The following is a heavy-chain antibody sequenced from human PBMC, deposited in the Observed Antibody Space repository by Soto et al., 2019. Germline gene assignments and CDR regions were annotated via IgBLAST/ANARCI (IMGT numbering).Heavy chain of an antibody. J-gene: IGHJ6*02. CDR3: ARGTIPYYYYGMDV. Sequence: QVQLQESGPGLVKPPETLSLTCTVSGDSISSYYWTWIRQPPGEGLEWIGYIYDSGRTYYNPSLKSRVTISVDTSKNQFSLRLSSVSAADTAVYYCARGTIPYYYYGMDVWGQGATVTVSS. CDR1: GDSISSYY. CDR2: IYDSGRT. D-gene: IGHD3-10*01. V-gene: IGHV4-59*01.